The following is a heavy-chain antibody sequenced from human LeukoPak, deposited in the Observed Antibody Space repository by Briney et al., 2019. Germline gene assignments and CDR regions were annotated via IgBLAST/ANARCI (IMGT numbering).Heavy chain of an antibody. CDR1: GGSFSGYY. J-gene: IGHJ5*02. V-gene: IGHV4-59*08. CDR2: IYYSGST. Sequence: PSETLSLTCAVYGGSFSGYYWSWIRQPPGKGLEWIGYIYYSGSTNYNPSLKSRVTISVDTSKNQFSLKLSSVTAADTAVYYCARQRYDILTGYYSDWFDPWGQGTLVTVSS. D-gene: IGHD3-9*01. CDR3: ARQRYDILTGYYSDWFDP.